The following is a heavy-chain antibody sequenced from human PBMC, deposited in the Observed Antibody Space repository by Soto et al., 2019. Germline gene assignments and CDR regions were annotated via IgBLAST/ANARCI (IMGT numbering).Heavy chain of an antibody. D-gene: IGHD3-16*01. CDR2: IKTATEGGTT. Sequence: EVQLVESGGGLVKPGGSLRLSCAASGFSFSTAWMSWVRQAPGKGLEWVGRIKTATEGGTTHFAAPVKGRFTISRDDSKNMLYLQMNSLKTDDTAVYYCSTWGGYGGQGTLVTVSS. CDR3: STWGGY. CDR1: GFSFSTAW. V-gene: IGHV3-15*06. J-gene: IGHJ4*02.